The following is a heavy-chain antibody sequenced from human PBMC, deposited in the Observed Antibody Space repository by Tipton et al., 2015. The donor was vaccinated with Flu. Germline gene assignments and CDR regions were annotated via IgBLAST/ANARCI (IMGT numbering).Heavy chain of an antibody. CDR2: IQYSGHT. D-gene: IGHD3-10*01. J-gene: IGHJ4*02. CDR1: GGSINSSY. CDR3: AGHVDRSWMLEF. Sequence: TLSLTCSVSGGSINSSYWSWIRQSPGKGLEWIGNIQYSGHTNYNPSLKSRVTIAVDTSKNQFSLQLSSVAAADTAVYYCAGHVDRSWMLEFWGQGTLVTVSS. V-gene: IGHV4-59*03.